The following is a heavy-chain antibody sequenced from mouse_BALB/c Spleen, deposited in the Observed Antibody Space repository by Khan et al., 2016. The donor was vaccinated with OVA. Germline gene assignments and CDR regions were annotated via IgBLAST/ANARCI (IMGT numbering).Heavy chain of an antibody. Sequence: EVELEQSGGGLVKPGGSLKLSCEASGFAFNSYDMSWVRQTPEKRLEWVATISSTGTYTYYPDSLKGRFTISRDTSTNTPYLQMSSLRSEDTDLYYCTRPCEYGNPWFAYWGQGTLVTVSA. J-gene: IGHJ3*01. D-gene: IGHD2-10*02. CDR1: GFAFNSYD. V-gene: IGHV5-9*02. CDR3: TRPCEYGNPWFAY. CDR2: ISSTGTYT.